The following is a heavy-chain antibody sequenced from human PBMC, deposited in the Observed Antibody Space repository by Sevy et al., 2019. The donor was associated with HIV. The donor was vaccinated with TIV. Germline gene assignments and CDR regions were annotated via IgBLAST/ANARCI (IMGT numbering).Heavy chain of an antibody. CDR2: ISSSSSYI. CDR1: GFTFSSYS. CDR3: AREDTMVQGVISYYYYYYGMDV. J-gene: IGHJ6*02. V-gene: IGHV3-21*03. Sequence: GRSLRLSCAASGFTFSSYSMNWVRQATGKGLQWVSSISSSSSYIYHADSVKGRFTISRDNAKNSLYLQMNSLRVEDTAVYYCAREDTMVQGVISYYYYYYGMDVWGQGTTVTVSS. D-gene: IGHD3-10*01.